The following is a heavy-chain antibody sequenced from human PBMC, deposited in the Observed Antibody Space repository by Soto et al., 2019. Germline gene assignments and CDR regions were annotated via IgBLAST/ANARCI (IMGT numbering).Heavy chain of an antibody. CDR3: TRTTPYDFWRGNYTGGFDP. CDR2: IKRKSDGGTT. CDR1: GVPFSNAW. V-gene: IGHV3-15*05. D-gene: IGHD3-3*01. J-gene: IGHJ5*02. Sequence: GGSLRLSCAASGVPFSNAWMSWVRQAPGKGLEWVGRIKRKSDGGTTDYAAPVKGRFIISRDDSNNTLYLQMTSLKTEATAVYCCTRTTPYDFWRGNYTGGFDPWGQGTLVTVSS.